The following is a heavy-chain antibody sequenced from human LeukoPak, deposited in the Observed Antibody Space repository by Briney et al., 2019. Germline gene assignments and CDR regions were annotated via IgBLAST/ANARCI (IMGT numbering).Heavy chain of an antibody. J-gene: IGHJ5*02. CDR3: ARRRITMVRGVRGNGAFDP. CDR2: INHSGST. V-gene: IGHV4-34*01. Sequence: SETLSLTCAVYGGSFSGYYWSWIRQPPGKGLEWIGEINHSGSTNYNPSLKSRVTISVDTSKNQFSLKLSSVTAADTAVYYCARRRITMVRGVRGNGAFDPWGQGTLVTVSS. CDR1: GGSFSGYY. D-gene: IGHD3-10*01.